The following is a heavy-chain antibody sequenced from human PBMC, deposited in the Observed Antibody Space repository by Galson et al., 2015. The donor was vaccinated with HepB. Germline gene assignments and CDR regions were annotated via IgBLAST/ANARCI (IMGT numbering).Heavy chain of an antibody. Sequence: SLRLSCAASGFTFGDYTMHWVRQAPGKGLEWVSLISWDGGSTYYADSVKGRFTISRDNSKNSLYLQMNSLRTEDTALYYCAKPALRFLEGNYYYMDVWGKGTTVTVSS. CDR1: GFTFGDYT. D-gene: IGHD3-3*01. V-gene: IGHV3-43*01. CDR3: AKPALRFLEGNYYYMDV. CDR2: ISWDGGST. J-gene: IGHJ6*03.